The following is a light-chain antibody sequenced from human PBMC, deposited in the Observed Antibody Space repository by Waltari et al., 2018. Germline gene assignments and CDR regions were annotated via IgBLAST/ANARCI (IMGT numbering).Light chain of an antibody. Sequence: VMSSSSVSLAGSLGHRATLYCKSRQSVLYSANNNNNLAWYQQKPGQPPKLLIYWASTRDSGVPDRFSGSGSGTDFTLTINSLQAEDVAVYYCHQYYSSPWTFGQGTKVEIK. J-gene: IGKJ1*01. CDR1: QSVLYSANNNNN. V-gene: IGKV4-1*01. CDR2: WAS. CDR3: HQYYSSPWT.